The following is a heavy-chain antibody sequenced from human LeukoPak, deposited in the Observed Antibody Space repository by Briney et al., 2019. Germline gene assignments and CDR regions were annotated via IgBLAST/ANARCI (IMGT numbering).Heavy chain of an antibody. CDR3: ARDILTGYVGLIDY. Sequence: ASVKVSCKASGYTFTNYGTTWVRQAPGQGLEWMGWISAYNDKTNYAQKFQGRVTMTTDTSTSTVYMELRSLRSDDTAVYYCARDILTGYVGLIDYWGQGTLVTVSS. CDR1: GYTFTNYG. CDR2: ISAYNDKT. J-gene: IGHJ4*02. V-gene: IGHV1-18*01. D-gene: IGHD3-9*01.